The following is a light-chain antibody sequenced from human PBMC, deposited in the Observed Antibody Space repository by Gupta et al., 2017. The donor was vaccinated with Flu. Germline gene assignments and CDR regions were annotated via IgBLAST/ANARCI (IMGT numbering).Light chain of an antibody. CDR2: DAS. CDR1: QDISNY. J-gene: IGKJ3*01. CDR3: QHYNNLPSFT. V-gene: IGKV1-33*01. Sequence: DIQMTQSPSSLSASVGDRVTIICQASQDISNYLNWYQQKPGKAPKLLIYDASNLKTGVPSRFSGSGSGTDFTLTISSLQPEDIATYYCQHYNNLPSFTFGPGTKVDIK.